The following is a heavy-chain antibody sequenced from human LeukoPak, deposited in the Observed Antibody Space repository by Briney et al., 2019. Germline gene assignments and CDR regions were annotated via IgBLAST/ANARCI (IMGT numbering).Heavy chain of an antibody. J-gene: IGHJ4*02. CDR2: IYYSGSTSYNPSYSSGST. D-gene: IGHD2-8*01. CDR1: GGSVSSGRYY. CDR3: ARASGVSSYLLPI. Sequence: SETLSLTCTVSGGSVSSGRYYWSWIRQPPGKGLEWLGYIYYSGSTSYNPSYSSGSTNYNPSLKSRVTISIDTSKNQLSLRLNSVTAADTAVYYCARASGVSSYLLPIWGQGTLVTVSS. V-gene: IGHV4-61*01.